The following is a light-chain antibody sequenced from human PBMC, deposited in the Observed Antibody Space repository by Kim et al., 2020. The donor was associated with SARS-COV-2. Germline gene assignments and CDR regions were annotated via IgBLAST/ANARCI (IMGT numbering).Light chain of an antibody. CDR1: QSVLYSSNNKSY. Sequence: ATINCKSSQSVLYSSNNKSYLAWYQQKPGQPPKLLIYWASTRESGVPDRFSGSESGTDFTLTISSLQAEDVAVYYCQQYYSTPRTFGQGTKVDIK. CDR2: WAS. J-gene: IGKJ1*01. CDR3: QQYYSTPRT. V-gene: IGKV4-1*01.